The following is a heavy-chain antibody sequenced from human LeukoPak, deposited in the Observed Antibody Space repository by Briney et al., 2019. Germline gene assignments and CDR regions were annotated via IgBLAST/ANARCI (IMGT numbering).Heavy chain of an antibody. CDR3: TKGRSNHY. D-gene: IGHD4-11*01. Sequence: QPGGSLRLSCVASEFNFFSYGMQWVRQAPGKGLEWVANINQGGSESYYVDPVKGRFTISRDNAKKSLFLQMNSLRAEDTAVYYCTKGRSNHYWGQGTLVTVST. CDR1: EFNFFSYG. V-gene: IGHV3-7*01. J-gene: IGHJ4*02. CDR2: INQGGSES.